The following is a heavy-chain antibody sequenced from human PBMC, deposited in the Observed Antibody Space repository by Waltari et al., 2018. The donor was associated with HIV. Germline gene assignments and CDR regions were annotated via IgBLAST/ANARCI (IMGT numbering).Heavy chain of an antibody. CDR3: AIDVLYGYYSWCWFDP. CDR2: IYSCSSS. J-gene: IGHJ5*02. Sequence: EVQLVESGGGLVQPGGSLRLSCAASGFPVSSNYMSWVRQAPGKGLEGVLVIYSCSSSYCAHSLKRRFTIARNKSKSTLYLPMNTLRAEDTAVYYFAIDVLYGYYSWCWFDPWGQGTLVTVSS. V-gene: IGHV3-66*02. D-gene: IGHD4-17*01. CDR1: GFPVSSNY.